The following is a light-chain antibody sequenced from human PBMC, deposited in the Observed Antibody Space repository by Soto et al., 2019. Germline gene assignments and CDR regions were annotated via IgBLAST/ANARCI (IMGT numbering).Light chain of an antibody. CDR1: QSVSSN. CDR3: QQYSSSPQT. J-gene: IGKJ1*01. V-gene: IGKV3-20*01. CDR2: GAS. Sequence: EIVMTQSPATLSVSPGERATLSCRASQSVSSNLAWYQQKPGQAPRLLIYGASRRATGIPDRFSGSGSGTDLTLTISRLEPEDFAVYYCQQYSSSPQTFGQGTKVDIK.